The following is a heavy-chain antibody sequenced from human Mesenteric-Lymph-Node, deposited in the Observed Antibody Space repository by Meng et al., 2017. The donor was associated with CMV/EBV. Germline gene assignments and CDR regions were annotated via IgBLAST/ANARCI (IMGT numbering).Heavy chain of an antibody. CDR1: GFTFDDYG. CDR2: INWNGGST. CDR3: ARESGDQVESEWDAFDI. V-gene: IGHV3-20*01. D-gene: IGHD3-3*01. J-gene: IGHJ3*02. Sequence: GESLKISCAASGFTFDDYGMSWVRQAPGKGLEWVSGINWNGGSTGYADSVKGRFTISRDNAKNSLYLQMNSLRAEDTALYHCARESGDQVESEWDAFDIWGQGTMVTVSS.